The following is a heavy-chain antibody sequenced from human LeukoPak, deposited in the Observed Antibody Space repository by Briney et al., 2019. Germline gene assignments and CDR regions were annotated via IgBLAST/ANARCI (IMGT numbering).Heavy chain of an antibody. CDR2: IDPSDSYT. V-gene: IGHV5-10-1*01. CDR3: ALGRSRLRYFDWLLWSY. CDR1: GYSFTSYW. D-gene: IGHD3-9*01. Sequence: GESLRISCKGSGYSFTSYWISWVRQMPGKGLEWMGRIDPSDSYTNYSPSFQGHVTISADKSISTAYLQWSSLKASDTAMYYCALGRSRLRYFDWLLWSYWGQGTLVTVSS. J-gene: IGHJ4*02.